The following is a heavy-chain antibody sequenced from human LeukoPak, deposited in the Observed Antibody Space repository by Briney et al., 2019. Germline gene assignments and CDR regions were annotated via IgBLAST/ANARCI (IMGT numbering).Heavy chain of an antibody. D-gene: IGHD3-10*01. V-gene: IGHV3-30*04. CDR3: ARPDDSESFYRANHY. Sequence: GGSLRLSCAASGFSFNTYPMHWVRRAPGKGLEWVAVISNDGNNKYYADSVKGRFTISRDNSNSTLSLQMNGLRVEDTAVYYCARPDDSESFYRANHYWGRGTLVTVS. CDR2: ISNDGNNK. CDR1: GFSFNTYP. J-gene: IGHJ4*02.